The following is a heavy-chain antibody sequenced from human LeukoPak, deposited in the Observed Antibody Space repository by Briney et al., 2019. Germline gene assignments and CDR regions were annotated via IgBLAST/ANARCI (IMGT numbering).Heavy chain of an antibody. D-gene: IGHD2-15*01. Sequence: GGSLRLSCAASGFTFSSCGMHWVRQAPGKGLEWVAFIRYDGSNKYYADSVKGRFTISRDNSKNTPYLQMNSLRAEDTAVYYCAKEHCSGGSCYFHYFDYWGQGTLVTVSS. CDR3: AKEHCSGGSCYFHYFDY. V-gene: IGHV3-30*02. CDR2: IRYDGSNK. J-gene: IGHJ4*02. CDR1: GFTFSSCG.